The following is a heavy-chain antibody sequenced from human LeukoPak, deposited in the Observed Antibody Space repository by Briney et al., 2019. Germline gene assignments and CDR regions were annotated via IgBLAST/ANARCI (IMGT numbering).Heavy chain of an antibody. Sequence: SETLSLTCAVYGGSFSGYYWSWIRQPPGKGLEWIGEINHSGSTNYNPSLKGRVTISVDTSKNQFSLKLSSVTAADTAVYYCARGVGNFTTRDFDYWGQGTLVTVSS. D-gene: IGHD1-7*01. CDR1: GGSFSGYY. V-gene: IGHV4-34*01. CDR2: INHSGST. CDR3: ARGVGNFTTRDFDY. J-gene: IGHJ4*02.